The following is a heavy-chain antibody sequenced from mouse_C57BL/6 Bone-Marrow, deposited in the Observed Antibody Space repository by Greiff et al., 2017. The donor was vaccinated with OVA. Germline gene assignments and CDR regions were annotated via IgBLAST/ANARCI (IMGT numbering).Heavy chain of an antibody. CDR1: GYSFTGYY. D-gene: IGHD3-2*02. CDR2: INPSTGGT. CDR3: ARSQLRFWFAY. V-gene: IGHV1-43*01. J-gene: IGHJ3*01. Sequence: EVHLVESGPELVKPGASVKISCKASGYSFTGYYMHWVKQSSEKSLEWIGEINPSTGGTSYNQKFKGKATLTVDKSSSTAYMQLKSLTSEDSAVYYGARSQLRFWFAYWGQGTLVTVSA.